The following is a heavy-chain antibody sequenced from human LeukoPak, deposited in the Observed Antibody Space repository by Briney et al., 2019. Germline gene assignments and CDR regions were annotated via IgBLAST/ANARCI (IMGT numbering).Heavy chain of an antibody. D-gene: IGHD4-17*01. V-gene: IGHV3-73*01. Sequence: GGSLKLSCAASGFSFSGSAMHWVRQASGKGLHWFGRIRSKANSYATAYAASVKGRFTISRDDSKNTAYLQMNSLKTEDTAVYYCTSPVTDSAYDGFDIWGQGTMVTVSS. CDR3: TSPVTDSAYDGFDI. CDR2: IRSKANSYAT. J-gene: IGHJ3*02. CDR1: GFSFSGSA.